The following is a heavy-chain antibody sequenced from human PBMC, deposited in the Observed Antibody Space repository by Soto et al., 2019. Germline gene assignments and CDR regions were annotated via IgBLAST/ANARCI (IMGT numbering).Heavy chain of an antibody. CDR3: ARADSGYAHGYYYYGMDV. J-gene: IGHJ6*02. V-gene: IGHV4-39*01. Sequence: PSETLSLTCTVSGGSISSSSYYWGWIRQPPGKGLEWIGSIYYSGSTYYNPSLKSRVTISVDTSKNQFSLKLSSVTAADTAVYYCARADSGYAHGYYYYGMDVWGQGTTVTVSS. D-gene: IGHD5-12*01. CDR1: GGSISSSSYY. CDR2: IYYSGST.